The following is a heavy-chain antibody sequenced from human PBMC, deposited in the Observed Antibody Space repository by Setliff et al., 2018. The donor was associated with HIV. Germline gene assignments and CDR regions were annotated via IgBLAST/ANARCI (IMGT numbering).Heavy chain of an antibody. Sequence: SVKVSCKASGYTFTSYFIQWVRQAPGQGLEWMGGIIPLFGTANYAQKFQGRVTMTTDELMTTAYLELSSLRSEDTAVYYCARAVTNWNVDGYYFDYWGQGTLVTVSS. CDR1: GYTFTSYF. D-gene: IGHD1-20*01. J-gene: IGHJ4*02. CDR3: ARAVTNWNVDGYYFDY. V-gene: IGHV1-69*05. CDR2: IIPLFGTA.